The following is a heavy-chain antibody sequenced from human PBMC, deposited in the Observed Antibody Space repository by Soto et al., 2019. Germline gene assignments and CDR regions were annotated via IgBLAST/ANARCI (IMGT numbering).Heavy chain of an antibody. V-gene: IGHV1-69*02. CDR3: ASLSPGYSSSWPDY. D-gene: IGHD6-13*01. J-gene: IGHJ4*02. Sequence: GASVKVSYKASGGTFSSYTISWVRQAPGQGLEWMGRIIPILGIANYAQKFQGRVAITADKSTSTAYMELSSLRSEDTAVYYCASLSPGYSSSWPDYWGQGTLVTVSS. CDR2: IIPILGIA. CDR1: GGTFSSYT.